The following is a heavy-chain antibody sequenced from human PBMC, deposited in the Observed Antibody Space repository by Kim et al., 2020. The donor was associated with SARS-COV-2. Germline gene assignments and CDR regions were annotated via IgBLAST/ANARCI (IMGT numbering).Heavy chain of an antibody. J-gene: IGHJ2*01. CDR3: AKAAMADWYFDL. Sequence: YYADSVKGRFTISRDNSKNTLYLQMNSLRAEDTAVYYCAKAAMADWYFDLWGRGTLVTVSS. V-gene: IGHV3-30*02. D-gene: IGHD5-18*01.